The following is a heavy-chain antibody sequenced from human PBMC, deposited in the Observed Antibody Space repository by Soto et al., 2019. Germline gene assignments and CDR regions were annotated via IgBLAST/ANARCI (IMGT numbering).Heavy chain of an antibody. Sequence: PGGSLRLSCAASGLNFSTCGMHWVRQAPGKGLEWVAVIFYDGSTKYYADSVKGRFTVSRDNSKNTMFLQMNSLRAEDTALYYCASDFPPKQHEIGFDYWGQGTLVSASS. J-gene: IGHJ4*02. D-gene: IGHD6-13*01. CDR1: GLNFSTCG. CDR2: IFYDGSTK. V-gene: IGHV3-33*01. CDR3: ASDFPPKQHEIGFDY.